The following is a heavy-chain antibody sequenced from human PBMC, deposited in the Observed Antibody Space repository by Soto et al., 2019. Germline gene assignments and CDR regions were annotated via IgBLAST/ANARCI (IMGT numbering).Heavy chain of an antibody. V-gene: IGHV4-59*01. D-gene: IGHD3-3*01. CDR2: IYYSGST. Sequence: SATLSLTCTVSGGSISSYYWSWIRQPPGKGLEWIGYIYYSGSTNYNPSLKSRVTISVDTSKNQFSLKLSSVTAADTAVYYCARSLQYDFWSGYSIWGQGTLVTVS. CDR1: GGSISSYY. J-gene: IGHJ4*02. CDR3: ARSLQYDFWSGYSI.